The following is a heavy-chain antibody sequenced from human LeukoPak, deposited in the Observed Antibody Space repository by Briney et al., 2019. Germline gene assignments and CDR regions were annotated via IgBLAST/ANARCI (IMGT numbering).Heavy chain of an antibody. Sequence: ASVKVSCKASGYTFTSYYMHWVRQAPGQGLEWMGIINPSGGSTSYAQKFQGRVTMTRDTSTSTVYMELSSLRSEDTAVYYCARESPRDGYNTYYFDYWGQGTLVTVSS. V-gene: IGHV1-46*01. D-gene: IGHD5-24*01. J-gene: IGHJ4*02. CDR3: ARESPRDGYNTYYFDY. CDR1: GYTFTSYY. CDR2: INPSGGST.